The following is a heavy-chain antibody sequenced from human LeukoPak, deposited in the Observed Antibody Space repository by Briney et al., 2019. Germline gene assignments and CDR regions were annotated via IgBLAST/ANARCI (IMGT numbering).Heavy chain of an antibody. V-gene: IGHV3-21*01. CDR2: ISSRGAFM. D-gene: IGHD2-15*01. CDR3: ARVDPVAAGSDL. Sequence: GGSLRLSCAASAFTFSAYTMNWVRQAPGKGLEWVSSISSRGAFMDYADSVRGRFTISRDNGKNSRYLHMNSLRPEDTAVYFCARVDPVAAGSDLWSQGNPGHRLL. CDR1: AFTFSAYT. J-gene: IGHJ5*02.